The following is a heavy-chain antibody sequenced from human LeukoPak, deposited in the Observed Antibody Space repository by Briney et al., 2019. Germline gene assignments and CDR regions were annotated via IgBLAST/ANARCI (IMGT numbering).Heavy chain of an antibody. CDR2: FRDGGSLQ. V-gene: IGHV3-48*03. D-gene: IGHD5-24*01. CDR3: ARRFRD. CDR1: GLIFSGFE. J-gene: IGHJ4*02. Sequence: GGSLRLFCVGSGLIFSGFEMNWVRQATGKGLEWVSYFRDGGSLQRYADSVKGRFFISRYNSKNSLYLQMSSLRAEDTATYYCARRFRDWGRGTLVTVSA.